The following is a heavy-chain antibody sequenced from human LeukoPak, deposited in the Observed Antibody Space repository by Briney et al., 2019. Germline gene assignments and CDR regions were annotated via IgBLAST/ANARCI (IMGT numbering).Heavy chain of an antibody. CDR2: INPNSGGT. CDR1: GYTFTDYY. J-gene: IGHJ4*02. CDR3: ARAAEKSNTHFDY. V-gene: IGHV1-2*02. Sequence: ASVKVSCKASGYTFTDYYMHWVRRAPGQGLEWMGWINPNSGGTNYPQEFQGRVTMTRDTSISTAYMDLSGLRSDDTAVYYCARAAEKSNTHFDYWGQGTLVTVSS.